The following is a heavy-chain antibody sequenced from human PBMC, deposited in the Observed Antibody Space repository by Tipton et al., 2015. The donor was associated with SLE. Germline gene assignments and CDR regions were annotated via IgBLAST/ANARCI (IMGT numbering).Heavy chain of an antibody. J-gene: IGHJ6*02. CDR1: GGIFSKHG. V-gene: IGHV1-69*01. CDR2: IIPIFGTA. CDR3: ARDRQEDGMDV. Sequence: QLVQSGPEVKKPGSSVKVSCKASGGIFSKHGISWVRQAPGQGLEWMGGIIPIFGTANQAKKFQDRVTITADESTSTAYMEMNSLRSEDTAAYYCARDRQEDGMDVWGQGTTVIVS.